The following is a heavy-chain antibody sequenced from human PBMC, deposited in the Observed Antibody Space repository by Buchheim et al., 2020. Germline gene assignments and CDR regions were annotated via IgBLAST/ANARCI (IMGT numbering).Heavy chain of an antibody. D-gene: IGHD2-2*01. Sequence: QVQLVESGGGLVKPGGSLRLSCAASGFTFSDYYMSWIRQAPGKGLEWVSYISSSSSYTNYADSVKGRFTIYSDNAKNSLYLQMNSLRAEDTAVYYCARLAVVPAAIGYYYYMDVWGKGTT. CDR1: GFTFSDYY. CDR3: ARLAVVPAAIGYYYYMDV. CDR2: ISSSSSYT. J-gene: IGHJ6*03. V-gene: IGHV3-11*05.